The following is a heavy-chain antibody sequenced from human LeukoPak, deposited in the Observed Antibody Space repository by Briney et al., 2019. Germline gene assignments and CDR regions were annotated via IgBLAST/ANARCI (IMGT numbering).Heavy chain of an antibody. CDR2: ISRSGSTK. V-gene: IGHV3-48*03. J-gene: IGHJ6*03. CDR1: GFTFSSYD. D-gene: IGHD2-15*01. CDR3: ARVLRYCSGGNCYSGGLGYMDV. Sequence: GGSLRLSCAASGFTFSSYDMTWVRQAPGKGREGVTYISRSGSTKYYADSVKGRFTISTDNAKNSLFLQMNSLRAEDTAVYYCARVLRYCSGGNCYSGGLGYMDVWGKGTTVTISS.